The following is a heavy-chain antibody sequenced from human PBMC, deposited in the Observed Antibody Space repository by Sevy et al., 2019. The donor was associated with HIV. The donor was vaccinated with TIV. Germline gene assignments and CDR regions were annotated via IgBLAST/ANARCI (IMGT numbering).Heavy chain of an antibody. D-gene: IGHD2-15*01. CDR2: ISSDGDNT. CDR3: VREGAPYRNIRYCSGNNCFYNWFDP. CDR1: GFTFNDYA. V-gene: IGHV3-30-3*01. Sequence: GGSLRLSCAASGFTFNDYALHWVRQAPGKGLEWVAIISSDGDNTYYADTVKGRFTISRDNSKNTVYLQMNSLRAEDTQFYYCVREGAPYRNIRYCSGNNCFYNWFDPWGQGTLVTVSS. J-gene: IGHJ5*02.